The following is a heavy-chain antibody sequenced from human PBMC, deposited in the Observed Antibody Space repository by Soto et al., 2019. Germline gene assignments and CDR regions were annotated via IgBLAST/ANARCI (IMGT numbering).Heavy chain of an antibody. D-gene: IGHD3-22*01. CDR3: ARDRSDYDSSGLR. J-gene: IGHJ4*02. Sequence: QVQLVESGGGLVQPGGSLRLSCAASGFTFSDYYMSWVRQAPGKGLEWVSYISSSGRTAYHADSVKGRFTITRDNAKNSLYQQMNSLRSEDTAVYYGARDRSDYDSSGLRWGQGTLVTVSS. V-gene: IGHV3-11*04. CDR1: GFTFSDYY. CDR2: ISSSGRTA.